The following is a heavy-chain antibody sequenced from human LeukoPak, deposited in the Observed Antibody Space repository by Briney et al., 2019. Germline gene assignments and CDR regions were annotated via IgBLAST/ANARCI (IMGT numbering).Heavy chain of an antibody. D-gene: IGHD6-19*01. CDR2: IYSGGST. Sequence: GGSLRLSCAASGFTVSSNYMSWVRQAPGKGLEWVSVIYSGGSTYYADSVKGRFTISRDNSKNTLYLQMNSLRAEDTAVYYCARESGWYLAGALDIWGQGTMVTVSS. V-gene: IGHV3-53*01. CDR3: ARESGWYLAGALDI. CDR1: GFTVSSNY. J-gene: IGHJ3*02.